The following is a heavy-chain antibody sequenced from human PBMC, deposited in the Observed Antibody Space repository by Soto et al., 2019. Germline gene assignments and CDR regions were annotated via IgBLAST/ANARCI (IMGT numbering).Heavy chain of an antibody. Sequence: EVQLLESGGGLVQPGGSLRLSCAASGFTYSIYAMNWVRQAPGRGLEWVSAISGSGGSSYYADSVKGRFTVSRDNSWKKGSLEKNSLRGENTAVYYRAGGDDILTGPIPEFWGQGNLGPVSS. D-gene: IGHD3-9*01. J-gene: IGHJ4*02. V-gene: IGHV3-23*01. CDR2: ISGSGGSS. CDR3: AGGDDILTGPIPEF. CDR1: GFTYSIYA.